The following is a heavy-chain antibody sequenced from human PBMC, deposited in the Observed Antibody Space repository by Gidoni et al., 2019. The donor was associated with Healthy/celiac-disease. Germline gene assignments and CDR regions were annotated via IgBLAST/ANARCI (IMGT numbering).Heavy chain of an antibody. CDR2: IYYSGST. CDR3: ARPLTIFGVAPWDY. D-gene: IGHD3-3*01. Sequence: QLQLQESGPGLVKPSETLSLTCTVSGGSISSCSYYWGWIRQPPGKGLEWIGSIYYSGSTYYNPSLKSRVTISVDTSKNQFSLKLSSVTAADTAVYYCARPLTIFGVAPWDYWGQGTLVTVSS. V-gene: IGHV4-39*01. CDR1: GGSISSCSYY. J-gene: IGHJ4*02.